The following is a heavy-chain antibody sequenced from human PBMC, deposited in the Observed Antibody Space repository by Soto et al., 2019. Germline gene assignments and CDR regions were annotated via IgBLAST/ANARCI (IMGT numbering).Heavy chain of an antibody. CDR3: AKPLSSGRLYYYGMDV. J-gene: IGHJ6*02. CDR2: ISGSGGST. V-gene: IGHV3-23*01. Sequence: GSLRLSCAASGFTFSSYAMSWVRQAPGKGLEWVSAISGSGGSTYYADSVKGRFTISRDNSKNTLYLQMNSLRAEDTAVYYCAKPLSSGRLYYYGMDVWGQGTTVTVSS. D-gene: IGHD3-10*02. CDR1: GFTFSSYA.